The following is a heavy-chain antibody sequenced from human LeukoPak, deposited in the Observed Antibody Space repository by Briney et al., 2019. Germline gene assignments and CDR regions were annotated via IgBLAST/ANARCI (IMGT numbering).Heavy chain of an antibody. J-gene: IGHJ5*02. D-gene: IGHD4-17*01. Sequence: GGSLRLSCAASGFPFSSYSMNWVRQAPGKGLEWVSYISSSGSPIYYAESVKGRFTISRDNAKNSLYLQMNSLRTEDTAVYYCARDPRLRLKRSGWFDPWGQGTLVTVSS. CDR2: ISSSGSPI. V-gene: IGHV3-48*04. CDR3: ARDPRLRLKRSGWFDP. CDR1: GFPFSSYS.